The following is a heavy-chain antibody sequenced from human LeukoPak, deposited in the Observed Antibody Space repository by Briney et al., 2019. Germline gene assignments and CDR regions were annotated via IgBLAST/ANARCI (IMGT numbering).Heavy chain of an antibody. CDR2: IYHSGST. CDR3: ARDTVVVVAATPHNWFDP. J-gene: IGHJ5*02. CDR1: GGSISSSSYY. D-gene: IGHD2-15*01. V-gene: IGHV4-39*07. Sequence: SETLSLTCTVSGGSISSSSYYWGWTRQPPGKGLEWIGSIYHSGSTYYNPSLKSRVTISVDTSKNQFSLKLSSVTAADTAVYYCARDTVVVVAATPHNWFDPWGQGTLVTVSS.